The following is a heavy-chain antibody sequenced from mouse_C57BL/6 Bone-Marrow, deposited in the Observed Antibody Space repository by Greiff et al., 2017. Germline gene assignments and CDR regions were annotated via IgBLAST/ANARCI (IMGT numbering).Heavy chain of an antibody. CDR3: ARKYGYDGAWFAY. D-gene: IGHD2-2*01. CDR1: GYTFTTYP. CDR2: FHPYNDDT. J-gene: IGHJ3*01. V-gene: IGHV1-47*01. Sequence: VKLVESGAELVKPGASVKMSCKASGYTFTTYPIEWMKQNHGKSLEWIGNFHPYNDDTKYNEKFKGKATLTVEKSSSTVYLELSRLTSDDSAVYYCARKYGYDGAWFAYWGQGTLVTVSA.